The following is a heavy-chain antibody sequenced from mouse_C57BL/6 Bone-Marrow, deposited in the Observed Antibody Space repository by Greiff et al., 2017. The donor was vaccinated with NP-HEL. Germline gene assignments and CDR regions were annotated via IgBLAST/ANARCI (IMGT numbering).Heavy chain of an antibody. J-gene: IGHJ2*01. CDR2: INPSNGAT. D-gene: IGHD3-2*02. Sequence: QVQLQQPGTELVKPGASVKLSCKASGYTFTSYWMYWVKQRPGQGLHWIGNINPSNGATNYNEKFKSKATLTVDKSSSTAYMQLSSLTSEDSAVYYCARDSGYAFDYWGQGTTLTVSS. CDR3: ARDSGYAFDY. CDR1: GYTFTSYW. V-gene: IGHV1-53*01.